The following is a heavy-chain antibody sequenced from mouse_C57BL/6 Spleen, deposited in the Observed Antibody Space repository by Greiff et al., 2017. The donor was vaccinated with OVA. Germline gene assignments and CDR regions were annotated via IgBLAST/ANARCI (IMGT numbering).Heavy chain of an antibody. CDR3: ASENDYDGGDY. CDR2: ISYDGSN. J-gene: IGHJ4*01. CDR1: GYSITSGYY. Sequence: VQLKESGPGLVKPSQSLSLTCSVTGYSITSGYYWNWIRQFPGNKLEWMGYISYDGSNNYNPSLKNRIYITRDTSKNQFFLKLNSVTTEDTATYYCASENDYDGGDYWGQGTSVTVSS. V-gene: IGHV3-6*01. D-gene: IGHD2-4*01.